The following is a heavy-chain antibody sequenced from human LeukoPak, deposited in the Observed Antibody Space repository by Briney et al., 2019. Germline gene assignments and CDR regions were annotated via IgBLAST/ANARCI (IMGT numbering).Heavy chain of an antibody. D-gene: IGHD3-16*02. CDR1: GGSISSYY. J-gene: IGHJ4*02. CDR3: ARVAYDYVWGSYRYPLYFDY. CDR2: IYYSGST. Sequence: SETLSLTCTVSGGSISSYYWSWVRQPPGKGLEWIGYIYYSGSTIYNPSLKSRVTISVDTSKNQFSLKLSSLTAADTAVYYCARVAYDYVWGSYRYPLYFDYWGQGTLVTVSS. V-gene: IGHV4-59*01.